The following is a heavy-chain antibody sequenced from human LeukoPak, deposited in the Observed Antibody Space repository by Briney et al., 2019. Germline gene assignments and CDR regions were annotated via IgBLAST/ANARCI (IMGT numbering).Heavy chain of an antibody. CDR2: ISTTSTYI. J-gene: IGHJ1*01. Sequence: GGSLRLSCAASGFTFSSYIMNWVRQAPGKGLEWVSSISTTSTYIYYADSVKGRFTISRDNAKNSLYLQMNSLRAEDTAAYYCARAGYYYDSSGYYYVPGYFQHWGQGTLVTASS. V-gene: IGHV3-21*01. D-gene: IGHD3-22*01. CDR3: ARAGYYYDSSGYYYVPGYFQH. CDR1: GFTFSSYI.